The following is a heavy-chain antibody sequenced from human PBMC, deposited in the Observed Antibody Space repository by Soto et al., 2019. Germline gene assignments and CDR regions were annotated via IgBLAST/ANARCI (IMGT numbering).Heavy chain of an antibody. CDR2: INAGNGDT. Sequence: ASVKVSCKASGYTFTNYTIHWVRQAPGQRLEWMGWINAGNGDTKYSQKFQGRVAITRDTSASTAYMELSSLRSEDTAVYYCARNSYDSRGLVPWGQGTLVTVSS. J-gene: IGHJ4*02. D-gene: IGHD3-22*01. V-gene: IGHV1-3*01. CDR1: GYTFTNYT. CDR3: ARNSYDSRGLVP.